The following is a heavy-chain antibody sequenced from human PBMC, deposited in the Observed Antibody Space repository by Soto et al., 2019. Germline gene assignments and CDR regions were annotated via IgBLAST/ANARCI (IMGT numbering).Heavy chain of an antibody. D-gene: IGHD3-22*01. CDR2: IIPIFGTA. Sequence: SVKVSCKASGGTFSSYAISWVRQAPGQGLEWMGGIIPIFGTANYAQKFQGRVTITADESTSTAYMELSSLRSEDTAVYYCALYYLSSGYDYSNWCDPWGMGTWVTVSS. V-gene: IGHV1-69*13. J-gene: IGHJ5*02. CDR1: GGTFSSYA. CDR3: ALYYLSSGYDYSNWCDP.